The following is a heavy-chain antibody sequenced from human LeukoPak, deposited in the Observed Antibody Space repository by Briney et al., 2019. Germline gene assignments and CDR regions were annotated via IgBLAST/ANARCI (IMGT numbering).Heavy chain of an antibody. CDR2: ISSYNCNT. CDR1: GYTFTSYG. Sequence: ASVKVSCKASGYTFTSYGISWVRQAPGQGLEWMGGISSYNCNTNYAQKREGRVTITADTSTSTAYMKLRRRAADATAIYCCARDPSGYDVDFDLWGRGTLVTVSS. CDR3: ARDPSGYDVDFDL. D-gene: IGHD5-12*01. J-gene: IGHJ2*01. V-gene: IGHV1-18*01.